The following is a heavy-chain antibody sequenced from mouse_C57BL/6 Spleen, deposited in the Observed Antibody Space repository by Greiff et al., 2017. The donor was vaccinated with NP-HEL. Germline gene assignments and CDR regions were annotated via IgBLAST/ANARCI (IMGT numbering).Heavy chain of an antibody. CDR1: GFTFSSYA. D-gene: IGHD1-1*01. Sequence: EVHLVESGEGLVKPGGSLKLSCAASGFTFSSYAMSWVRQTPEKRLEWVAYISSGGDYIYYADTVKGRFTISRDNARNTLYLQMSSLKSEDTAMYYCTRESHYYGSSYAFAYWGQGTLVTVSA. V-gene: IGHV5-9-1*02. J-gene: IGHJ3*01. CDR2: ISSGGDYI. CDR3: TRESHYYGSSYAFAY.